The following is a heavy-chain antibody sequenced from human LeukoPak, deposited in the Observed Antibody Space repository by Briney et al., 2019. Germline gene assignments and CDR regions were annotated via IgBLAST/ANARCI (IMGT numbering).Heavy chain of an antibody. D-gene: IGHD3-3*01. CDR2: ISYDGSNK. J-gene: IGHJ4*02. CDR1: GFTFSSYG. V-gene: IGHV3-30*18. CDR3: AKDWMSGYCLEY. Sequence: GGSLRLSCAASGFTFSSYGMHWVRQAPGKGLEWVAVISYDGSNKYYADSVKGRFTISRDNSQNTLYLQMNSLRAEDTAVYYCAKDWMSGYCLEYWGQGTLVTVSS.